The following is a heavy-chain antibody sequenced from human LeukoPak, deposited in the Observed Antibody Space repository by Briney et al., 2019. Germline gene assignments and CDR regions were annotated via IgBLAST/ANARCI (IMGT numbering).Heavy chain of an antibody. CDR1: GFTFSSYA. V-gene: IGHV3-30-3*01. D-gene: IGHD2-2*02. CDR3: ARQGCGSSTSCYKTATFDY. J-gene: IGHJ4*02. CDR2: ISYDGSNK. Sequence: GGSLRLSCAASGFTFSSYAMHWVRQAPGKGLEWVAVISYDGSNKYYADSVKGRFTVSRDNSKNTLYLQMNSLRAEDTAVYYCARQGCGSSTSCYKTATFDYWGQGTLVTVSS.